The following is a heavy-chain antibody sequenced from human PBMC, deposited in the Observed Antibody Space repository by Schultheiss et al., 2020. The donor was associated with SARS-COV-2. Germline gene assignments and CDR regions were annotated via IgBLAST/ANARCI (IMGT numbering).Heavy chain of an antibody. V-gene: IGHV1-69*13. CDR2: IIPIFGTA. CDR3: AKDPISEGAGWYFDL. Sequence: SVKVSCKASGGTFSSYAISWVRQAPGQGLEWMGGIIPIFGTANYAQKFQGRVTITADESTSTAYMELSSLRSEDTAVYYCAKDPISEGAGWYFDLWGRGTLVTVSS. J-gene: IGHJ2*01. D-gene: IGHD3-16*01. CDR1: GGTFSSYA.